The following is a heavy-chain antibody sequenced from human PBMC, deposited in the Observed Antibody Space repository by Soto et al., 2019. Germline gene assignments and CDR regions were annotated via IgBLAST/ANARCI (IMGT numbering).Heavy chain of an antibody. CDR1: GGSISSSSYY. Sequence: PSETLSLTCTVSGGSISSSSYYWGWIRQPPGKGLEWIGSIFYSGSTYYKPSLKSRVTISVDTSKNQLSLKLTSVTAADTSVYYCACIFSGGYGYGFYYYGMDVWGQGTTVT. D-gene: IGHD5-18*01. CDR2: IFYSGST. J-gene: IGHJ6*02. CDR3: ACIFSGGYGYGFYYYGMDV. V-gene: IGHV4-39*01.